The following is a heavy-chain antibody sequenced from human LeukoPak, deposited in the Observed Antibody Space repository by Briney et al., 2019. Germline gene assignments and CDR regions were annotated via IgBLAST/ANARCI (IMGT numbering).Heavy chain of an antibody. D-gene: IGHD1-14*01. CDR2: IKSDGSVT. J-gene: IGHJ4*01. V-gene: IGHV3-74*01. CDR1: GFTFSSYW. Sequence: HSGGSLRLSCAASGFTFSSYWMHWVRQAPGEGLVWVSRIKSDGSVTWYADSVKGRFTISRDNAKNMLCLQMNSLRDEDTAVYFCARDHDAVGTTIDHWGQGTLVTVSS. CDR3: ARDHDAVGTTIDH.